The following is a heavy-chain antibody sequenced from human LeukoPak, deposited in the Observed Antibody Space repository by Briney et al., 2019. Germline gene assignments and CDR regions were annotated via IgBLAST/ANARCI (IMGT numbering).Heavy chain of an antibody. Sequence: ASVKVSCKASGYTFTRNYMHWVRQAPGQGLEWKGIINPRGGSTTYAQKFQGSLTMTRDTSTSTVYMELSSLRSEDTAVYYCAREDADYTFSFDFWGQGTLVTVSS. CDR1: GYTFTRNY. CDR2: INPRGGST. D-gene: IGHD4-17*01. V-gene: IGHV1-46*01. CDR3: AREDADYTFSFDF. J-gene: IGHJ4*02.